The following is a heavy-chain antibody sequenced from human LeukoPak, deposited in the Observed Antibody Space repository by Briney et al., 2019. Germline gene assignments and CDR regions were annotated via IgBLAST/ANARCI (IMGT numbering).Heavy chain of an antibody. J-gene: IGHJ3*02. V-gene: IGHV4-61*02. CDR1: GGSISSDSYY. Sequence: PSETLSLTCTVSGGSISSDSYYWSWIWQPAGKGLEWIGRISTSGITMYNPSLKSRVTISVDTSKNQFSLRLSSATAADTAVYYCARHYGHSGVDAFDIWGQGTMVTVSS. CDR3: ARHYGHSGVDAFDI. D-gene: IGHD3-10*01. CDR2: ISTSGIT.